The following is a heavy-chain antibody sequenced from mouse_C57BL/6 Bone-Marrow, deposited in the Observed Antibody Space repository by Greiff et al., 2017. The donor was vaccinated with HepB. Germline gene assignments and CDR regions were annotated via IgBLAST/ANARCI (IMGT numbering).Heavy chain of an antibody. Sequence: QVTLKESGPGILQPSQTLSLSCSFSGFSLSTFGMGVGWIRQPSGKGLEWLAHIWWDDAKYYNPALKSRLIISKDTSKTQVFLKIANVDAADTAKYYCTRIDYIVEGFGYWGQGTLVTVSA. CDR2: IWWDDAK. V-gene: IGHV8-8*01. D-gene: IGHD2-12*01. CDR3: TRIDYIVEGFGY. J-gene: IGHJ3*01. CDR1: GFSLSTFGMG.